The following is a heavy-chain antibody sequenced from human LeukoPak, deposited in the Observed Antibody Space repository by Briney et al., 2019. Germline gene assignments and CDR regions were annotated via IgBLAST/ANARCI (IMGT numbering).Heavy chain of an antibody. CDR2: IYTSGST. D-gene: IGHD2-15*01. CDR1: GGSISSGSYY. V-gene: IGHV4-61*02. Sequence: KPSQTLSLTCTVSGGSISSGSYYWSWIRQPAGKGLEWIGRIYTSGSTNYNPSLKSRVTISVDTSKNQFSLKLSSVTAADTAVYYCARAPFEYCSGDICYSRHTFDYWGQGTLVIVSS. J-gene: IGHJ4*02. CDR3: ARAPFEYCSGDICYSRHTFDY.